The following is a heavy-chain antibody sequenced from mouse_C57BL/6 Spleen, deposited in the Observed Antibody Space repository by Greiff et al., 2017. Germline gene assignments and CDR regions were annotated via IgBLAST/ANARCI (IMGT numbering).Heavy chain of an antibody. V-gene: IGHV1-85*01. J-gene: IGHJ3*01. CDR2: IYPRDGST. CDR3: AQTAQATLFAY. D-gene: IGHD3-2*02. Sequence: VMLVESGPELVKPGASVKLSCKASGYTFTSYDINWVKQRPGQGLEWIGWIYPRDGSTKYNEKFKGKATLTVDTSSSTAYMELHSLTSEDSAVYFCAQTAQATLFAYWGQGTLVTVSA. CDR1: GYTFTSYD.